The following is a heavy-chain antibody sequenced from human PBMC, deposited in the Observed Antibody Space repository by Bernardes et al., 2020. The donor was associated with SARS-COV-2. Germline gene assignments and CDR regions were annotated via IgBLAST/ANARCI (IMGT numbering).Heavy chain of an antibody. CDR1: GFTFRSYG. D-gene: IGHD3-10*01. CDR3: AKLGSSGDDAFDI. J-gene: IGHJ3*02. CDR2: ISYDGRNK. Sequence: GGSLRLSCAASGFTFRSYGMHWVRQAPGKGLEWVAVISYDGRNKYYADSVKGRFTISRDNSKNTLYLQMNSLRAEDTAVYYCAKLGSSGDDAFDIWGQGTMVTVSS. V-gene: IGHV3-30*18.